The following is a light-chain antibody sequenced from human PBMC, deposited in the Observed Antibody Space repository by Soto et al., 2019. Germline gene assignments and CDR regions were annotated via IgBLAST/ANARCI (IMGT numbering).Light chain of an antibody. Sequence: EIVLTQSPGTLSLSPGERATLSCRASQSVSNNYLAWYQQKPGQAPRRLIYGASSRATGVPDRFTGSGSGTDFTLTISRLEPEDFAVYYCHQSVVSRWTFGQGTKVDIK. CDR3: HQSVVSRWT. V-gene: IGKV3-20*01. J-gene: IGKJ1*01. CDR1: QSVSNNY. CDR2: GAS.